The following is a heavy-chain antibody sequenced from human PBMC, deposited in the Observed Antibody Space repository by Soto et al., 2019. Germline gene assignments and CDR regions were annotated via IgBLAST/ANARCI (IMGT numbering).Heavy chain of an antibody. D-gene: IGHD1-1*01. CDR1: GYTLTELS. J-gene: IGHJ3*02. CDR3: ATGYPGYPNNAFDI. V-gene: IGHV1-24*01. Sequence: ASVKVSCKVSGYTLTELSMHWVRQAPGKGLEWMGGFDPEDGETIYAQKFQGGVTMTEDTSTDTAYMELSSLRSEDTAVYYCATGYPGYPNNAFDIWGQGTMVTVSS. CDR2: FDPEDGET.